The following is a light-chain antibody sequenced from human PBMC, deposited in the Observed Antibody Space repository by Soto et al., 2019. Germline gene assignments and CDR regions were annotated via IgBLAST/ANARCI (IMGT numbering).Light chain of an antibody. Sequence: QSVLTQPPSSSASPGESARLTCTLPSDINVGNNNIYWYQQKPGSPPRYLLYYYSDSDKGQGSGVPSRFSGSKDVSANAGIXXXXXXXSGXXXDYYCMIWPRNALYVFGTGTKVTVL. J-gene: IGLJ1*01. CDR2: YYSDSDK. V-gene: IGLV5-37*01. CDR1: SDINVGNNN. CDR3: MIWPRNALYV.